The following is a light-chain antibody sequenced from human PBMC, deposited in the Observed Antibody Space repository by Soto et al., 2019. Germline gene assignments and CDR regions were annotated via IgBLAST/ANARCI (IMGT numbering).Light chain of an antibody. J-gene: IGLJ3*02. CDR1: SSDIGGYNF. V-gene: IGLV2-14*01. CDR2: EVN. CDR3: SSYTTSSTWV. Sequence: QSVLTQPASVSGSPGQSITISCTGTSSDIGGYNFVSWYQHHPGKAPKFRIYEVNTRPSGVSDRFSGSKSGNTASLTISGLQAEDEADYYCSSYTTSSTWVFGGGTKLTVL.